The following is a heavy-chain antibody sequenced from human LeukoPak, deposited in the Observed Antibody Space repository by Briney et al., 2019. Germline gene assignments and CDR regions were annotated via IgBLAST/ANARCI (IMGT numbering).Heavy chain of an antibody. D-gene: IGHD3-22*01. CDR2: IYYSGST. J-gene: IGHJ4*02. CDR1: GGSISSHY. V-gene: IGHV4-59*11. Sequence: SQSLSLTCTVSGGSISSHYRSSVRQHPGKGMEWIGYIYYSGSTNYNPSLKSRVTISVDTSKNQFSLKLRSVTAADTAVYYCATEGSTSGYFSPFDSWGQGTLVTVSS. CDR3: ATEGSTSGYFSPFDS.